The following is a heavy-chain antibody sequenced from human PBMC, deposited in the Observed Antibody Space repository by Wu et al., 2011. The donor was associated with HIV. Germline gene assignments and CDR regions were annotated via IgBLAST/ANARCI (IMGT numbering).Heavy chain of an antibody. D-gene: IGHD6-13*01. V-gene: IGHV1-18*01. Sequence: QVQLVQSGAEVKKPGASVKVSCKASGYTFTNYGITWVRQAPGQGLEWMGWISAYNGNTDYAQNLQGRVTMTTDTSTSTAYMELRSLRSDDTAVYYCARHILGFSSSPDAFDIWGQGTMVTVSS. CDR1: GYTFTNYG. CDR2: ISAYNGNT. J-gene: IGHJ3*02. CDR3: ARHILGFSSSPDAFDI.